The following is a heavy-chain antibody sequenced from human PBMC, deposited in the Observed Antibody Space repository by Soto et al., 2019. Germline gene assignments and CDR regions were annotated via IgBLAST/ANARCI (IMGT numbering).Heavy chain of an antibody. CDR2: IIPILGIA. D-gene: IGHD3-9*01. CDR3: ARGGGGYYDILTGLDY. J-gene: IGHJ4*02. CDR1: GGTFSSYT. V-gene: IGHV1-69*02. Sequence: QVQLVQSGAEVKKPGSSVKVSCKASGGTFSSYTISWVRQAPGQGLEWMGRIIPILGIANYAQKFQGRVTITADKSTGTAYMGLSSLRSEETAVYYCARGGGGYYDILTGLDYWGQGTLVTVSS.